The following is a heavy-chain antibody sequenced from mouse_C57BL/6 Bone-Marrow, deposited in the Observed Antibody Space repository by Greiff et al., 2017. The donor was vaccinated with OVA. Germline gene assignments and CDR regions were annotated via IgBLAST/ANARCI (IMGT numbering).Heavy chain of an antibody. J-gene: IGHJ3*01. V-gene: IGHV5-4*01. Sequence: EVQRVESGGGLVKPGGSLKLSCAASGFTFSSYAMSWVRQTPEKRLEWVATISDGGSYTYYPDNVKGRFTISRDNAKNNLYLQMSHLKSEDTAMYYCARAGGAYWGQGTLVTVSA. CDR3: ARAGGAY. CDR2: ISDGGSYT. CDR1: GFTFSSYA.